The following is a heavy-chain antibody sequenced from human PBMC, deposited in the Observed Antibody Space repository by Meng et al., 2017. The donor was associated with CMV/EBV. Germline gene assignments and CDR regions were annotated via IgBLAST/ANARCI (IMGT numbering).Heavy chain of an antibody. D-gene: IGHD3-22*01. Sequence: GGSLRLSCAASGFTVSSNYMSWVRQAPGKGLEWVSVIYSGGSTYYADSVKGRFTISRDNSKNTLYLQMNSLRAEATAVYYCARESRDHYDSSGYRFDDYWGQGTLVTVSS. CDR1: GFTVSSNY. V-gene: IGHV3-66*02. J-gene: IGHJ4*02. CDR2: IYSGGST. CDR3: ARESRDHYDSSGYRFDDY.